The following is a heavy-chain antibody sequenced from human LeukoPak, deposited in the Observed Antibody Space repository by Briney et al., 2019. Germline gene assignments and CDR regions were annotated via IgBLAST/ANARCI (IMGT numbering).Heavy chain of an antibody. D-gene: IGHD5/OR15-5a*01. V-gene: IGHV4-38-2*02. CDR1: GYSISSGYY. Sequence: SETLSLTCTVSGYSISSGYYWGWIRQTPGKGLEWIGSIYHSGSTYYNPSLKSRVTILVETSKNQFSLQLSLVTAADTAVYDCARDVSEVFDYWGQGTLVTVSS. J-gene: IGHJ4*02. CDR3: ARDVSEVFDY. CDR2: IYHSGST.